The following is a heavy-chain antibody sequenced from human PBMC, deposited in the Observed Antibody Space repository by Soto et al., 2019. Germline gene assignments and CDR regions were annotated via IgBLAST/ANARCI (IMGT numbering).Heavy chain of an antibody. V-gene: IGHV4-59*11. CDR3: SRPRWAGL. CDR2: IYYTGIT. Sequence: SETLSHTCTVSGGSSSCHYLRWIRQPPGKGLEWIGYIYYTGITNYNPSLKSRVTISVDTSKRQFSLKLSSVTAAERTVYYCSRPRWAGLWGRGTLVTVSS. J-gene: IGHJ2*01. CDR1: GGSSSCHY.